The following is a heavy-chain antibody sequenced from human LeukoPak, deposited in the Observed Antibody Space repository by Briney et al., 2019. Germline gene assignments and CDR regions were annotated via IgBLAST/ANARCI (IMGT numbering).Heavy chain of an antibody. V-gene: IGHV3-53*01. CDR1: GFSFSNYA. CDR3: ARKGAY. J-gene: IGHJ4*02. CDR2: IYRGGST. Sequence: GGSLRLSCAAAGFSFSNYAMSWVRQAPGKGLEWVSVIYRGGSTYDADPVQGRFTISRDNSKNTLYLQMNSLRAEDTAVYYCARKGAYWGQGTLVTVSS.